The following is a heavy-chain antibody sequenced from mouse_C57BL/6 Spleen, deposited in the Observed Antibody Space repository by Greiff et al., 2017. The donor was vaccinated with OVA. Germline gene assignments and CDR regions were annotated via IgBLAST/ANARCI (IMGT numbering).Heavy chain of an antibody. J-gene: IGHJ3*01. CDR1: GFTFSDYG. V-gene: IGHV5-17*01. D-gene: IGHD2-4*01. CDR3: ARTMITSWFAY. Sequence: EVQLVESGGGLVKPGGSLKLSCAASGFTFSDYGMHWVRQAPEKGLEWVAYISSGSSTIYYADTVKGRFTISRDNAKNTLFLQMTSLRSEDTAMYYCARTMITSWFAYWGQGTLVTVSA. CDR2: ISSGSSTI.